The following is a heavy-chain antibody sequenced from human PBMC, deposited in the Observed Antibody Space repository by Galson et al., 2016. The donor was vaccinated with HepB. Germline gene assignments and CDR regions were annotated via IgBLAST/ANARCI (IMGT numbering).Heavy chain of an antibody. CDR2: YHYSGNT. V-gene: IGHV4-61*01. J-gene: IGHJ4*03. CDR1: GASVSNDRLY. CDR3: AKDNSGSYIDY. Sequence: ETLSLTCTISGASVSNDRLYWSWIRQPPGKGLEWIGFYHYSGNTNYNASLKSRVTISFDTSKNQFSLKLRSVTAADTAVYYCAKDNSGSYIDYWGQGTTVTVSS. D-gene: IGHD1-26*01.